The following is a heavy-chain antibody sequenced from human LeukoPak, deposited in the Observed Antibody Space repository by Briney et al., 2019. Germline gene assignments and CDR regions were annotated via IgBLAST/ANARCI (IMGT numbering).Heavy chain of an antibody. CDR1: GGTFISYA. CDR3: ARAYRSGYYPTAFDY. D-gene: IGHD3-22*01. J-gene: IGHJ4*02. V-gene: IGHV1-69*01. Sequence: SVKVSCKASGGTFISYAISWVRQAPGQGLEWMGGIIPIFGTANYAQKFQGRVTITADESTSTAYMELSSLRSEDTAVYYCARAYRSGYYPTAFDYWGQGTLVTVSS. CDR2: IIPIFGTA.